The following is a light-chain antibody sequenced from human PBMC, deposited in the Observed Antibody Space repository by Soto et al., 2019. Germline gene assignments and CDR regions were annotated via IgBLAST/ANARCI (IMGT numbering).Light chain of an antibody. CDR2: EVS. CDR3: SSYAGSNNLL. J-gene: IGLJ2*01. CDR1: SSDGGGYNY. Sequence: QSALTQPPSASGSPGQSVTISCTGTSSDGGGYNYVSWYQQHPGKAPKLMIYEVSKRPSGVPDRFSGSKSGNTASLTVSGLPAEDGAEYYCSSYAGSNNLLFGGGTKLTVL. V-gene: IGLV2-8*01.